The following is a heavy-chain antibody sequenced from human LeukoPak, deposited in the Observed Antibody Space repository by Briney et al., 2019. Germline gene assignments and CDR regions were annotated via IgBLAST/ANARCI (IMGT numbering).Heavy chain of an antibody. Sequence: ASVKVSCKASGYTFTGYYMHWVRQAPGQGLEWMGWINPNSGGTNYAQKFQGRVTMTRDTSISTAYMELRSLRSDDTAVYYCARDRDYGDYENWFDPWGQGTLVTVSS. CDR2: INPNSGGT. J-gene: IGHJ5*02. CDR1: GYTFTGYY. D-gene: IGHD4-17*01. CDR3: ARDRDYGDYENWFDP. V-gene: IGHV1-2*02.